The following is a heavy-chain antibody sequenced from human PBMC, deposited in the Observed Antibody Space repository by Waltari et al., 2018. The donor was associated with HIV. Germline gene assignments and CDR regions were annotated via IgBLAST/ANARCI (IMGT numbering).Heavy chain of an antibody. CDR1: GGSMTSSSYY. Sequence: QLQLQESGPGLVKSSETLSLTCTVSGGSMTSSSYYWGWIRQPPGKGLEWIGSMSYSGSTYNNASLRGRLTISVDTSKNQFSLKLTSVTAADTAMYYCARSFSGYSNYFDPWGQGTLVTVSS. CDR3: ARSFSGYSNYFDP. CDR2: MSYSGST. V-gene: IGHV4-39*01. J-gene: IGHJ5*02. D-gene: IGHD4-4*01.